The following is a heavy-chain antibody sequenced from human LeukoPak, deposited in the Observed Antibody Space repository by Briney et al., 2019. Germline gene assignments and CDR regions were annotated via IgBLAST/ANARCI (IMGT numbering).Heavy chain of an antibody. J-gene: IGHJ4*02. D-gene: IGHD3-10*01. CDR1: GFTFSSYG. Sequence: PGRSLRLSCAASGFTFSSYGMHWVRQAPGKGLEWVAVITYDGSNEYYADSVKGRFTISRDNSKNTLYLQMNSLRAEDTAVYYCATHRSSLVRGVIIDYWGQGTLVTVSS. CDR2: ITYDGSNE. CDR3: ATHRSSLVRGVIIDY. V-gene: IGHV3-30*03.